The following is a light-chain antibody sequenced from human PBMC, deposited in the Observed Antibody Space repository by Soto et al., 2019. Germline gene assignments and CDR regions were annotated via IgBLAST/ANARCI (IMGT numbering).Light chain of an antibody. CDR1: SSDVGGYDY. CDR3: SSYTSSSTDV. Sequence: QSALTQPASVSGSPGQSITISCTGTSSDVGGYDYVSWYQHHPGKAPKLTIYEVSNRPSGVSNRFSGSKSGNTASLTISGLQAEDEAEYYCSSYTSSSTDVFGTVTKLTVL. J-gene: IGLJ1*01. CDR2: EVS. V-gene: IGLV2-14*01.